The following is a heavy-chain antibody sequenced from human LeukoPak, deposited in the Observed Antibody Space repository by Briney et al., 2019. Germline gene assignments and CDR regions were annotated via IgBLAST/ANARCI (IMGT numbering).Heavy chain of an antibody. Sequence: GGALRLSCAASGFTFSTYAGRWVRQTPGKGVEWVAVISGSGGSTDYADSVKGRFTLSRDHSRNTLYLQVTGLRVEDTAVYFCAKVNPRDPYHPIDYWGQGPLVPVSS. J-gene: IGHJ4*02. V-gene: IGHV3-23*01. CDR3: AKVNPRDPYHPIDY. CDR2: ISGSGGST. CDR1: GFTFSTYA. D-gene: IGHD5-24*01.